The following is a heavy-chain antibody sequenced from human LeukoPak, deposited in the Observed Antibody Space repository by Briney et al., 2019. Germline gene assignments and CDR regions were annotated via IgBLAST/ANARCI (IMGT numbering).Heavy chain of an antibody. CDR3: ARAGYDYVPDWFDP. CDR1: GGSISNYY. Sequence: PSETLSLTCTVSGGSISNYYWGWIRQPPGKGLEWIGSIYYSGSTYYNPSLKSRVTISIDTSKNQFSLKLSSVTAADTAVYYCARAGYDYVPDWFDPWGQGTLVTVSS. V-gene: IGHV4-39*07. CDR2: IYYSGST. D-gene: IGHD3-16*01. J-gene: IGHJ5*02.